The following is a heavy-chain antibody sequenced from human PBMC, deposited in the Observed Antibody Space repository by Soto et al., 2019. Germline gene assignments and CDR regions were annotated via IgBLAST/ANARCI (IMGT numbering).Heavy chain of an antibody. CDR3: ARLVVAGSPLDY. V-gene: IGHV1-18*04. D-gene: IGHD2-15*01. CDR2: TSAFYGNS. CDR1: GYPFSSYG. Sequence: QVRLVQSAAEVKKPGASVTVSCKASGYPFSSYGITWVRQAPGQGLEWMGWTSAFYGNSTYSEKFQGRVTMTIDTSTNTAYMDLTSLKSVDTAVYCCARLVVAGSPLDYWGLGTLVTVSS. J-gene: IGHJ4*02.